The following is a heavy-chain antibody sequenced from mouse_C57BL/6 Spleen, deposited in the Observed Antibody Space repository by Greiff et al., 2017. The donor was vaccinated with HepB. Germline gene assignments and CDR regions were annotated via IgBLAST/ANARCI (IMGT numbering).Heavy chain of an antibody. J-gene: IGHJ4*01. CDR2: IYPGDGDT. CDR3: ARSPIGTVNAMDY. Sequence: VQLQQSGPELVKPGASVKISCKASGYAFSSSWMNWVKQRPGKGLEWIGRIYPGDGDTNYNGKFKGKATLTADKSSSTAYMQLSSLTSEDSAVYCCARSPIGTVNAMDYWGQGTSVTVSS. D-gene: IGHD1-1*01. CDR1: GYAFSSSW. V-gene: IGHV1-82*01.